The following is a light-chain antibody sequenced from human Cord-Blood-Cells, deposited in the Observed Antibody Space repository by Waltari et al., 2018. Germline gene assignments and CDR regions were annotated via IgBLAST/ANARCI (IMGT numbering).Light chain of an antibody. V-gene: IGKV1-39*01. CDR2: AAS. Sequence: DIQMTQSPSSLSASVGDRVTITCRASQSISSYLNWYQQKQEKAPKLLIYAASSLQSGVQSRFSGSGSVTDFTLTISSLQPEDFATYYCQQSYSTPWTFGQGTKVEIK. J-gene: IGKJ1*01. CDR3: QQSYSTPWT. CDR1: QSISSY.